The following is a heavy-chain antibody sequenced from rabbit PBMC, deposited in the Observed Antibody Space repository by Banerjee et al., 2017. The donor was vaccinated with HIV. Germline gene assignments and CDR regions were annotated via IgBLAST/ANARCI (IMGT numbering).Heavy chain of an antibody. CDR1: GFSFSSSYY. V-gene: IGHV1S43*01. CDR3: GRETRYSNFNL. CDR2: IRTNIIGST. D-gene: IGHD1-1*01. J-gene: IGHJ4*01. Sequence: QSLEESGGDLVKPGASLTLTCTASGFSFSSSYYMCWVRQAPGKGLEWIACIRTNIIGSTWYASWVNGRFTISRSTSLNTVDLKMASLTVADTATYFCGRETRYSNFNLWGQGTLVTVS.